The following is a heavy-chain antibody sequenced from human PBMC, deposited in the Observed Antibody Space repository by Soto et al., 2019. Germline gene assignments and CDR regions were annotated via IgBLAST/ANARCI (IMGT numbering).Heavy chain of an antibody. J-gene: IGHJ5*02. CDR1: GYPFIKYG. CDR2: IKVDSGYT. CDR3: ATSYDPGFDP. V-gene: IGHV1-18*04. D-gene: IGHD5-12*01. Sequence: QLQLVQSAAEVKKPGASVRVSCKAYGYPFIKYGISWIRQAPEQGLEWMGWIKVDSGYTNYAQKFQGRVTMTADTSSDTAFMELSSLRLDDPAVYFCATSYDPGFDPWGQGTLVSVSS.